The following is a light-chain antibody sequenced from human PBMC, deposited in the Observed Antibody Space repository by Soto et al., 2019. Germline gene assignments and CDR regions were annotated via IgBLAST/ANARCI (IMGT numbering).Light chain of an antibody. J-gene: IGKJ2*01. Sequence: EIVLTQSPATLSLSPGERATLSCRASQSVSSYLARYQQKPGQAPRLLFYDASNRATGIPARVSGSGSGTDFTLSISSLEPEDFAVYYCQQRSNWPPRYTFGQGTKLELK. V-gene: IGKV3-11*01. CDR3: QQRSNWPPRYT. CDR1: QSVSSY. CDR2: DAS.